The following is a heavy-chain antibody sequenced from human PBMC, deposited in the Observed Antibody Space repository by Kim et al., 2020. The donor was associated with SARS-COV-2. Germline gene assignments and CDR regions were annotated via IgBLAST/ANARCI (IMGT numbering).Heavy chain of an antibody. CDR2: IIPIFGRG. V-gene: IGHV1-69*13. J-gene: IGHJ6*02. CDR3: ARKIVGATTYYGMDV. CDR1: GCTFSTYA. D-gene: IGHD1-26*01. Sequence: SVKVSCKASGCTFSTYAISWVRQAPGQGLEWMGGIIPIFGRGNYAQKFQGRVTISADESTSTAYMELSSLRSEDTAVYFCARKIVGATTYYGMDVWGQG.